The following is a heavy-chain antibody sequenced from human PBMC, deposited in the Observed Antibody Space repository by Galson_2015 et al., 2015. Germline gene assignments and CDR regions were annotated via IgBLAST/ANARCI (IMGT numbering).Heavy chain of an antibody. CDR1: GGSVSSGTYS. D-gene: IGHD5-24*01. J-gene: IGHJ4*02. Sequence: ATLSLTCTVSGGSVSSGTYSWSWLRPPPGKGLEWIGYIYYTGSTNYNPSLKSRVTISVDTSKNQFSLKLSSVTAADTAVYYCARARDGYNEQFDYWGQGTLVTVSS. CDR3: ARARDGYNEQFDY. V-gene: IGHV4-61*01. CDR2: IYYTGST.